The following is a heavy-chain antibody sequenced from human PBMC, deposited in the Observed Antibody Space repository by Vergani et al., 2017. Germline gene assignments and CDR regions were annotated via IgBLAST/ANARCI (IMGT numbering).Heavy chain of an antibody. Sequence: EVQLLESGGGLVQPGGSLRLSCAASGFPVSSNYMSWVRQAPGKGLEWVSAISGSGGSTYYADSVKGRFTISRDNSKNTLYLQMNSLRAEDTAVYYCAKMPTYYYDSSGYRYGYWGQGTLVTVSS. D-gene: IGHD3-22*01. CDR3: AKMPTYYYDSSGYRYGY. CDR1: GFPVSSNY. J-gene: IGHJ4*02. CDR2: ISGSGGST. V-gene: IGHV3-23*01.